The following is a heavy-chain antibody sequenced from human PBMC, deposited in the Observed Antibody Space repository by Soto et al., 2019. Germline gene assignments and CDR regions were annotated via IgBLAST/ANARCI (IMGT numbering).Heavy chain of an antibody. D-gene: IGHD6-13*01. Sequence: ASVKVSCKTSGGTFSSYAINWVRQAPGQGLEWMGGIIPIFATANYAQKFQGRVTITADESTSTAYMELSSLRSEDTAVYYCARPTPGSSSWYRPFDYWGQGTLVTVSS. CDR1: GGTFSSYA. V-gene: IGHV1-69*13. CDR3: ARPTPGSSSWYRPFDY. CDR2: IIPIFATA. J-gene: IGHJ4*02.